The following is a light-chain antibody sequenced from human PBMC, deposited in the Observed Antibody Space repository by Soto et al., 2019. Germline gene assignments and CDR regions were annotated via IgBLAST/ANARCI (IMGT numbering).Light chain of an antibody. CDR1: QSVSSY. CDR2: DAS. V-gene: IGKV3-11*01. Sequence: EIVLTQSPATLSLSPGERATLSCRASQSVSSYLAWYQQKPGQAPRILIYDASNRATGIPSRFSGSGSGTDFTLTISSPEPEDFAVYYCQQRSNWPRTFGQGTKLEIK. CDR3: QQRSNWPRT. J-gene: IGKJ2*01.